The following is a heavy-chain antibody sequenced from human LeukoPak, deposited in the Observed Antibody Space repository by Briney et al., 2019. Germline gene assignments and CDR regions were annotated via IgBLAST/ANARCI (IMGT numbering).Heavy chain of an antibody. D-gene: IGHD6-19*01. CDR3: ARGWYNSGYYCDY. J-gene: IGHJ4*02. CDR1: GFTFSSYE. CDR2: ISSSGSTI. V-gene: IGHV3-48*03. Sequence: GGSLRLSCAASGFTFSSYEMNWVRQAPGKGLEWVSYISSSGSTIYYADSVKGRFTISRDNAKNSLYLQMNSLRAEDTAVYYCARGWYNSGYYCDYWGQGTLVTVSS.